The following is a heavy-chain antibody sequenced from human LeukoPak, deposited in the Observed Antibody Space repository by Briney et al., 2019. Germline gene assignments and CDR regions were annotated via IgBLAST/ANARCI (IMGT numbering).Heavy chain of an antibody. CDR1: GFAFSSYG. V-gene: IGHV3-23*01. CDR2: ISGSGGST. Sequence: GGSLRLSCAASGFAFSSYGMSWVRQAPGKGLGWVSAISGSGGSTYYADSVKGRFTISRDNSKNTLYLQMNSLRAEDTAIYYCAKSRGSYWVPEFDYWGQGTLVTVSS. CDR3: AKSRGSYWVPEFDY. J-gene: IGHJ4*02. D-gene: IGHD1-26*01.